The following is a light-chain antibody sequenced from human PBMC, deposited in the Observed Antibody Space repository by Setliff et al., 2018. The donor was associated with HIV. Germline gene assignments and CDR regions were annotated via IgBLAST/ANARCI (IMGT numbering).Light chain of an antibody. CDR1: SRNVGSYNL. CDR3: SSYAGSNKGV. Sequence: QSALTQPASVSGSPGQSITISCTGNSRNVGSYNLVSWYQQHSGKAPKLMIYEVNNRPSGVSDRCSGSKSGNTASLTVSGLQVEDEADYYCSSYAGSNKGVFGTGTKVTVL. CDR2: EVN. J-gene: IGLJ1*01. V-gene: IGLV2-14*02.